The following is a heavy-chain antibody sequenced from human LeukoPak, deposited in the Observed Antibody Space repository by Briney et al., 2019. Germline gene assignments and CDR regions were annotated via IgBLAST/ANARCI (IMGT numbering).Heavy chain of an antibody. CDR1: GFTFSDYY. D-gene: IGHD1-26*01. J-gene: IGHJ3*02. V-gene: IGHV3-11*01. CDR3: AGAHALYSGAYSAFDI. CDR2: ISDSDSTI. Sequence: GGSLRLSCAASGFTFSDYYMSWIRQAPGKGLEWVSYISDSDSTIYYADSVRGRFTISRDNAKNSMYLQMNSLRAEDTAVYYCAGAHALYSGAYSAFDIWGQGTMVTVSS.